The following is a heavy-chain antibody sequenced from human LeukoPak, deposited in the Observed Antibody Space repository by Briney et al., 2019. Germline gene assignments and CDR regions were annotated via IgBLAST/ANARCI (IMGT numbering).Heavy chain of an antibody. CDR2: ISHDGSNI. V-gene: IGHV3-30*18. CDR1: GFTFSDHG. CDR3: AKGKWGNYYPHDAFDV. Sequence: HTGGSLRLSCAASGFTFSDHGMYWVRQAPGKGLEWVAVISHDGSNIYYGDSVKGRFTISGDNSKNTLYLQMNSLRAEDTAVYYCAKGKWGNYYPHDAFDVWGQGIMVTVSS. D-gene: IGHD3-10*01. J-gene: IGHJ3*01.